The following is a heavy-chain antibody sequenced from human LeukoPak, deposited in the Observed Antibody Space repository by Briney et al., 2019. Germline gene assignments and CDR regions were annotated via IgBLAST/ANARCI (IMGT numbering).Heavy chain of an antibody. V-gene: IGHV1-8*01. CDR3: ARENNYNDGRAYYLDY. Sequence: ASVKVSCKASGYTFTRSDINWVRQATGQGLEWMGWMNPNSGNTGYSRKFQGRVTMTRDTSIGTAYMELSGLKSEDTAVYYCARENNYNDGRAYYLDYWGQGTLVTVPS. CDR2: MNPNSGNT. CDR1: GYTFTRSD. D-gene: IGHD1/OR15-1a*01. J-gene: IGHJ4*02.